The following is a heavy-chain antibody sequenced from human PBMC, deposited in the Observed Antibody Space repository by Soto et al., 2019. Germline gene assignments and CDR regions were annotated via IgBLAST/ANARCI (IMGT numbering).Heavy chain of an antibody. CDR2: ISAYNGNT. J-gene: IGHJ6*02. CDR1: GYTFTSYD. CDR3: ASKRRRAVAGSYYYYGMDV. D-gene: IGHD6-19*01. Sequence: GASVKVSCKASGYTFTSYDINWVRQATGQGLEWMGWISAYNGNTNYAQKLQGRVTMTTDTSTSTAYMELRSLRSDDTAVYYCASKRRRAVAGSYYYYGMDVWGQGTTVTVSS. V-gene: IGHV1-18*01.